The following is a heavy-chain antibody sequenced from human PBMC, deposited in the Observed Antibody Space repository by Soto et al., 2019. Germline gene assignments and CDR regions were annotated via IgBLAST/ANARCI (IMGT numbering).Heavy chain of an antibody. CDR2: ISSSSSTI. J-gene: IGHJ4*02. CDR3: ARDQTYYYDSSGHYGPFDY. CDR1: GFTFSSYS. D-gene: IGHD3-22*01. V-gene: IGHV3-48*02. Sequence: PGGSLRLSCAASGFTFSSYSMNWVRQAPGKGLEWVSYISSSSSTIYYADSVKGRFTISRDNAKNSLYLQMNSLRDEDTAVYYCARDQTYYYDSSGHYGPFDYWGQGTLVTVS.